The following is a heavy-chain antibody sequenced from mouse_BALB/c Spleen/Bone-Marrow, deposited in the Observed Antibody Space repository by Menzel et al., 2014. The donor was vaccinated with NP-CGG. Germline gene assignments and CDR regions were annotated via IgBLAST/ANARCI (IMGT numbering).Heavy chain of an antibody. CDR1: GYSFTGYT. V-gene: IGHV1-18*01. CDR3: ARWDYYGYAMDY. Sequence: EVKLVESGPELVKPGASMKISCKASGYSFTGYTMNWVKQSHGKNLEWIGLINPYNGGTSYNQKFMGKATLTVDKSSSTAYMELLSLTSEDSAAYYCARWDYYGYAMDYWGQGTSVTVSS. J-gene: IGHJ4*01. D-gene: IGHD1-1*01. CDR2: INPYNGGT.